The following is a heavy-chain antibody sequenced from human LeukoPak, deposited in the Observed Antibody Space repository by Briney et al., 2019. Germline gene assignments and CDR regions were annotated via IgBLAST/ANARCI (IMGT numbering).Heavy chain of an antibody. V-gene: IGHV4-59*08. J-gene: IGHJ4*02. CDR1: GGSISGYY. D-gene: IGHD3-3*01. Sequence: SETLSLTCTVSGGSISGYYWSWIRQPPGKGLEWTGYIYYSGSAIYSPSLKSRVTISVDTSNNQFSLRLSSVTAADTAVYYCARGPEWYYFDYWGQGTLVTVSS. CDR3: ARGPEWYYFDY. CDR2: IYYSGSA.